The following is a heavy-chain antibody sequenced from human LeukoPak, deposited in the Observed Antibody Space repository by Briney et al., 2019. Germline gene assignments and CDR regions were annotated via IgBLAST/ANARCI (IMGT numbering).Heavy chain of an antibody. Sequence: GGSLRLSCAASAFTFSSYGMSWVRQAPGKGLEWVSAISGNGDSTYYADSVKGQFTISRDNSKNTLYLQMNSLRADDTAVYYCARTQEGSYSSGWYPWFDPWGQGTLVTVSS. V-gene: IGHV3-23*01. D-gene: IGHD6-19*01. CDR2: ISGNGDST. CDR1: AFTFSSYG. J-gene: IGHJ5*02. CDR3: ARTQEGSYSSGWYPWFDP.